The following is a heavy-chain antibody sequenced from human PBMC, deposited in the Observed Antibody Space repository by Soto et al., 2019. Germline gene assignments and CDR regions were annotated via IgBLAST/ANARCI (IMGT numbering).Heavy chain of an antibody. CDR1: GGSISSYY. V-gene: IGHV4-59*01. CDR3: ARDLPPNYDYYGMDV. J-gene: IGHJ6*02. Sequence: SETLSLTCTVSGGSISSYYWSWIRQPPGKGLEWIGYIYYSGSTNYNPSLKSRVTISVDTSKNQFSLKLSSVTAADTAVYYCARDLPPNYDYYGMDVWGQGTTVTVSS. CDR2: IYYSGST.